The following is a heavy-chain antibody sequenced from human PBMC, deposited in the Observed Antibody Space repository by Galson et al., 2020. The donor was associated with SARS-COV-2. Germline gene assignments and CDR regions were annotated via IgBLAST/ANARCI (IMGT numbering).Heavy chain of an antibody. Sequence: ESGPTLVKPTQTLTLTCTFSGFSLSTSGVGVGWIRQPPGKALAWLTLIYWNDNKRYSPSLKSRLTITKDTSKNQVVLTMTNVDPVDTATYYCARFTYYYDSSGYFGGYYFDSWGQGTLVTVSS. V-gene: IGHV2-5*01. CDR3: ARFTYYYDSSGYFGGYYFDS. J-gene: IGHJ4*02. CDR1: GFSLSTSGVG. CDR2: IYWNDNK. D-gene: IGHD3-22*01.